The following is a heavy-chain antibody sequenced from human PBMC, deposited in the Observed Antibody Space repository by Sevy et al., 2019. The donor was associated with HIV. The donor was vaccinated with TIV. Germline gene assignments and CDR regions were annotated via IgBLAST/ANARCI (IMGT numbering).Heavy chain of an antibody. D-gene: IGHD3-3*01. CDR3: AKDARYEGFVAFDI. J-gene: IGHJ3*02. CDR2: IKPDGSES. Sequence: GGSLRLSCVASGFTFNNFWMAWVRQAPGKGLEWFANIKPDGSESNHVGSVKGRFTISRDNAKNSLYLQMNSLRAEDTAVYYCAKDARYEGFVAFDIWGQGTMVTVSS. V-gene: IGHV3-7*01. CDR1: GFTFNNFW.